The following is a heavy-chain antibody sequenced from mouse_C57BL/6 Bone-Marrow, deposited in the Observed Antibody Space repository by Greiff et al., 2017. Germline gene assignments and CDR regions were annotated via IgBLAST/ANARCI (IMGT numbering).Heavy chain of an antibody. CDR1: GFSLTSYG. Sequence: VKLVESGPGLVQPSQSLSITCTVSGFSLTSYGVHWVRQSPGKGLEWLGVIWRGGSTDYNAAFMSRLSITKDNSKSQVFFKMNSLQADDTAIYYCAKEDYGNYFFYYYAMDYWGQGTSVTVSS. CDR3: AKEDYGNYFFYYYAMDY. CDR2: IWRGGST. J-gene: IGHJ4*01. V-gene: IGHV2-5*01. D-gene: IGHD2-1*01.